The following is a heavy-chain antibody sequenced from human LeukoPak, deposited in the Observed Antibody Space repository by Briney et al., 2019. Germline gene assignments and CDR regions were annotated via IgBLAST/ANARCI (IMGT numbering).Heavy chain of an antibody. CDR2: IYYSGST. J-gene: IGHJ6*03. CDR3: ARAASVRFGELGEYYHYYMDV. CDR1: GGSISSYY. D-gene: IGHD3-10*01. V-gene: IGHV4-59*01. Sequence: SETLSLTCTVSGGSISSYYLSWIRQPPGKGLEWIGYIYYSGSTNYNPSLKSRVTISVDTSKNQFSLKLSSVTAADTAVYYCARAASVRFGELGEYYHYYMDVWGKGTTVTVSS.